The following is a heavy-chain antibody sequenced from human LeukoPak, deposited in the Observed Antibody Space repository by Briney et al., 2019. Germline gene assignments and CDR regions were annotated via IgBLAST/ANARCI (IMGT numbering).Heavy chain of an antibody. V-gene: IGHV3-21*01. J-gene: IGHJ6*02. Sequence: PGGSLRLSCAASGFTFSSYSFNWVRQVPGKGLEWVSSITTTFYTYYTDSVKGRFTISRDNSKNTLYLQMNTLRAEDTAVYYCAKEVGYGMDVWGQGTTVTVSS. CDR2: ITTTFYT. CDR1: GFTFSSYS. D-gene: IGHD1-26*01. CDR3: AKEVGYGMDV.